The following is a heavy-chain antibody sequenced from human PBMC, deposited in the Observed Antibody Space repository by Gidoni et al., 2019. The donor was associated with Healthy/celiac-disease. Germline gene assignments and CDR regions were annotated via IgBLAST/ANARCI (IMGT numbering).Heavy chain of an antibody. D-gene: IGHD3-10*01. CDR3: AREGLGYYYGSGSYSGGDAFDI. V-gene: IGHV4-59*01. Sequence: QVQLHDSGPGLVKPSETLSLTCTVSGGSISSYYWSWIRQPPGKGLEWIGYIYYSGSTNYNPSLKSRVTISVDTAKNQFSLKLSSVTAADTAVYYWAREGLGYYYGSGSYSGGDAFDIWGQGTMVTVSS. CDR1: GGSISSYY. J-gene: IGHJ3*02. CDR2: IYYSGST.